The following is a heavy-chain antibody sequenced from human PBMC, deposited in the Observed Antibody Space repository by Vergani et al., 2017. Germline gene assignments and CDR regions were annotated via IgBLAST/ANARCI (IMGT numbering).Heavy chain of an antibody. V-gene: IGHV1-24*01. CDR1: GYTLTELS. CDR2: FDTEDGET. J-gene: IGHJ4*02. Sequence: QVQLVQSGAEVKNHGASVKVSSKVSGYTLTELSMPWVLQAPGKGLEGMGGFDTEDGETIYARKFQGRVTITSDESTSAAYMELSSLRSEDTAVYYCAMPSPGPGDYWGQGTLVTVSS. D-gene: IGHD2-2*01. CDR3: AMPSPGPGDY.